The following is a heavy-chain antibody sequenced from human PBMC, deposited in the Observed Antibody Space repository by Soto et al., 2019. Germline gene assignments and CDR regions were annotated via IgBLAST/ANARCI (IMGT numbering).Heavy chain of an antibody. D-gene: IGHD2-15*01. Sequence: GESLKISCKGSGYSFTSYWISWVRQMPGKGLEWMGRIDPSDSYTNYSPSFQGHVTISADKSISTAYLQWSSLKASDTAMYYCARQKGYCSGGSCHPRLYYYYGMDVWGQGTTVTVSS. J-gene: IGHJ6*02. CDR3: ARQKGYCSGGSCHPRLYYYYGMDV. CDR2: IDPSDSYT. V-gene: IGHV5-10-1*01. CDR1: GYSFTSYW.